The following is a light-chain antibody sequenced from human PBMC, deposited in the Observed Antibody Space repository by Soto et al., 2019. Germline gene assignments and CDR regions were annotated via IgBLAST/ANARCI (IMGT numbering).Light chain of an antibody. CDR1: QSISSY. J-gene: IGKJ4*01. CDR3: QQIYSTPLT. Sequence: DIEMTKNQSSLSASVGDRVTITCRASQSISSYLNWYQQKPRKAPKLLIYAASSLQSGVPSRFSGSGSGTDFTLTISSLQPEDFATYYCQQIYSTPLTFGGGTKVDIK. CDR2: AAS. V-gene: IGKV1-39*01.